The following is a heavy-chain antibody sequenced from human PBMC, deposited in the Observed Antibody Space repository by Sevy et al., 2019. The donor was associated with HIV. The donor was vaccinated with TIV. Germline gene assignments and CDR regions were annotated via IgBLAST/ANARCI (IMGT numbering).Heavy chain of an antibody. D-gene: IGHD3-22*01. CDR3: AKGCSYDSLLDYFDY. J-gene: IGHJ4*02. V-gene: IGHV3-23*01. CDR1: GFTFSSYA. Sequence: GGSLRLSCAASGFTFSSYAMSWVRQAPGKGLEWVSAISGSGGSTYYADSVKGRFTISRDNSKNTPYLQMNSLRAEDTAVYYCAKGCSYDSLLDYFDYWGQGTLVTVSS. CDR2: ISGSGGST.